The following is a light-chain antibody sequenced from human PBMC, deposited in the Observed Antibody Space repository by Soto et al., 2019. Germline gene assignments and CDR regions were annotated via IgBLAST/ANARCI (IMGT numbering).Light chain of an antibody. J-gene: IGLJ3*02. CDR3: CSYSGDSWV. V-gene: IGLV2-14*01. CDR1: STDVGAYNY. CDR2: GVS. Sequence: QSALTQPASVSGSPGQSITISCTGTSTDVGAYNYVSWYQQHPGKVPELVIYGVSNRPSGVSNRFSGSKSGNTASLTISGLQAEDEADYYCCSYSGDSWVFGGGTQLTVL.